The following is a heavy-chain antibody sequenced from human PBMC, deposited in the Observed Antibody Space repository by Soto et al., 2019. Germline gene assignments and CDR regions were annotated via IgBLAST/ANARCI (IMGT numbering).Heavy chain of an antibody. V-gene: IGHV1-18*01. J-gene: IGHJ4*02. CDR3: ARIFYYGSGSYYLIFDY. Sequence: ASVKVSFKASGYTFTSYGISWVRQAPGQGLEWMGWISAYNGNTNYAQKLQGRVTMTTDTSTSTAYMELRSLRSDDTAVYYCARIFYYGSGSYYLIFDYWAQGTLVTVSS. D-gene: IGHD3-10*01. CDR2: ISAYNGNT. CDR1: GYTFTSYG.